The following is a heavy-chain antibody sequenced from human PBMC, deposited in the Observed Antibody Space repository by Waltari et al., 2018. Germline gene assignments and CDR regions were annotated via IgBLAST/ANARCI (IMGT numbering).Heavy chain of an antibody. Sequence: QVQLQESGPGLVKPSETLSLTCAVSGYSISSGYSWGWIRQPPGKGLERIGNIYNTGSTYYNPSLKSRVTISVDTSKNQFSLKLSSVTAADTAVYYCARDRSGYFMDWGQGSLVTVSS. V-gene: IGHV4-38-2*01. CDR3: ARDRSGYFMD. J-gene: IGHJ4*02. CDR1: GYSISSGYS. CDR2: IYNTGST. D-gene: IGHD3-3*01.